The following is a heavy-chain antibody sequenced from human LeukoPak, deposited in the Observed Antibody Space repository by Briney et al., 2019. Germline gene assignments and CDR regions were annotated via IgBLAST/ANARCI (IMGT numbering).Heavy chain of an antibody. D-gene: IGHD2-2*01. Sequence: GGSLRLSCAASGFTFSSYWMSWVRQAPGKGLEWVANIKQDGSEKYYVDSVKGRFTISRDNAKNSLYLQMNSLRAEDTAVYYCARAQWGKVVPAALFDYWGQGTLVTVSS. J-gene: IGHJ4*02. CDR2: IKQDGSEK. CDR1: GFTFSSYW. V-gene: IGHV3-7*01. CDR3: ARAQWGKVVPAALFDY.